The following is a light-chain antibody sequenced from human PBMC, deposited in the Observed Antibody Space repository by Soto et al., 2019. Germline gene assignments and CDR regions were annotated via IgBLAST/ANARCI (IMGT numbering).Light chain of an antibody. CDR3: QQYNDYSWT. Sequence: DIQMTQSPSTLSASVGDRVAITCRASQSISIWLAWYQQKPGKAPKLLIYKASSLESGVPSRFSGSRSGAEFTITISSLQPDDFATYYCQQYNDYSWTFGQGTKVEIK. V-gene: IGKV1-5*03. CDR2: KAS. J-gene: IGKJ1*01. CDR1: QSISIW.